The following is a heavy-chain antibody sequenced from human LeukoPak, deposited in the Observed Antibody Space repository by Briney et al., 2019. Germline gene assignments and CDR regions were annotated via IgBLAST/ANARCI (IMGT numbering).Heavy chain of an antibody. J-gene: IGHJ6*03. Sequence: PSETLSLTCAVYGGSFSGYYWSWIRQPPGKGLEWIGEINHSGSTNYNPSLKSRVTISVDTSKNQFSLKLSSVTAADTAVYYCARDAHCSSTSCYTYAAYYYYYYMDVWGKGTTVTVSS. CDR3: ARDAHCSSTSCYTYAAYYYYYYMDV. V-gene: IGHV4-34*01. CDR2: INHSGST. D-gene: IGHD2-2*02. CDR1: GGSFSGYY.